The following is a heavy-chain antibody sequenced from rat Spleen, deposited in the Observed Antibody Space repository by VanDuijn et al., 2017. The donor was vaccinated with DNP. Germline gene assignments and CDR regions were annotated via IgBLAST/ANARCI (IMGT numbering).Heavy chain of an antibody. D-gene: IGHD1-6*01. CDR3: ATRGYYGYAMDA. Sequence: EVQLVESGGGVVQPGKSLKLSCAASGFTFRDYNMAWVRQAPKKGLEWVATIIYDGSRTYYRDSVKGRFTISRDNAKSTLYLQMDSPRSEDTATYYCATRGYYGYAMDAWGQGTSVTVSS. CDR2: IIYDGSRT. V-gene: IGHV5S10*01. CDR1: GFTFRDYN. J-gene: IGHJ4*01.